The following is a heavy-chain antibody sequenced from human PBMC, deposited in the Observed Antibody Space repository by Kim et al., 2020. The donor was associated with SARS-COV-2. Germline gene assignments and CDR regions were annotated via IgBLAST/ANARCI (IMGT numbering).Heavy chain of an antibody. V-gene: IGHV3-21*01. CDR1: GFTFSSYS. Sequence: GGSLRLSCAASGFTFSSYSMNWVRQAPGKGLEWVSSISSSSSYIYYADSVKGRFTISRDNAKNSLYLQMNSLRAEDTAVYYCARDEEGDCGGDCYGALDWGQGTLVTVSS. CDR3: ARDEEGDCGGDCYGALD. CDR2: ISSSSSYI. D-gene: IGHD2-21*02. J-gene: IGHJ4*02.